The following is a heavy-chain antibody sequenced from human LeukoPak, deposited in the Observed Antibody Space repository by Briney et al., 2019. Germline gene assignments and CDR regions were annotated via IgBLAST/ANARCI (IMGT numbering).Heavy chain of an antibody. CDR1: GGTFSSYA. V-gene: IGHV1-69*13. CDR2: IIPIFGTA. D-gene: IGHD6-19*01. Sequence: SVKVSCKASGGTFSSYAISWVRQAPGQGLEWMGGIIPIFGTANYAQKFQGRVTITADESTSTAYMELSSLRSEDTAVYYCARGPSSGSYFDYWGQGTLVTVSS. J-gene: IGHJ4*02. CDR3: ARGPSSGSYFDY.